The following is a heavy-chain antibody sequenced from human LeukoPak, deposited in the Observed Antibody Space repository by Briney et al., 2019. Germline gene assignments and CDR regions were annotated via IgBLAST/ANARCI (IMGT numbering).Heavy chain of an antibody. D-gene: IGHD5-12*01. V-gene: IGHV3-11*04. CDR2: ISSSGSTI. CDR3: ARRIVATIAQYYFDY. CDR1: GFTFSDYY. Sequence: GGSLRLSCAASGFTFSDYYMSWIRQALGKGLEWVSYISSSGSTIYYADSVKGRFTISRDNAKNSLYLQMNSLRAEDTAVYYCARRIVATIAQYYFDYWGQGTLVTVSS. J-gene: IGHJ4*02.